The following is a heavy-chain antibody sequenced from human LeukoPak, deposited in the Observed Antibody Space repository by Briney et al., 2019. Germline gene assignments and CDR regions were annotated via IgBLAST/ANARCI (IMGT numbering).Heavy chain of an antibody. J-gene: IGHJ4*02. D-gene: IGHD2-8*01. V-gene: IGHV3-7*01. CDR2: INLRGSER. Sequence: PGGSLRLSCAASGFTFSNYWMSWVRQAPGKGLEWVASINLRGSERYYVDSVRGRFTISRDNPKNSLYLQMSGLRDEDTAVYYCARDEGYCTNGVCYAVLDSWGQGTLVTVSS. CDR3: ARDEGYCTNGVCYAVLDS. CDR1: GFTFSNYW.